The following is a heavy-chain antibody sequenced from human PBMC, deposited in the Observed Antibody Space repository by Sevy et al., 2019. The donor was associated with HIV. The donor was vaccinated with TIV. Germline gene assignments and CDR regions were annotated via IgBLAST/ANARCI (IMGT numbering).Heavy chain of an antibody. CDR2: IRYDGSTK. V-gene: IGHV3-30*02. CDR1: GFTFSRYG. CDR3: AKGLGMVQGALLSDDV. Sequence: GGSLRLSCAASGFTFSRYGMDWVRQAPGKGLEWVAFIRYDGSTKYYAESVKGRFIISRDNSKDTLYLQMNSLRGDDTSLYYCAKGLGMVQGALLSDDVWGQRTMVTVSS. D-gene: IGHD3-10*01. J-gene: IGHJ3*01.